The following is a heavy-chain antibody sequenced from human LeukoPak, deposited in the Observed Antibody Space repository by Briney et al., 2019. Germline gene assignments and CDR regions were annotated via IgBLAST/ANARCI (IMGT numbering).Heavy chain of an antibody. CDR3: AKYVHPDSSGYSPFDY. CDR2: ISGSGGST. CDR1: GFTFSSYG. J-gene: IGHJ4*02. Sequence: GGSLRLSCAASGFTFSSYGMSWVRQAPGKGLEWVSAISGSGGSTYYADSVKGRFTISRDNSKNTLYLQMNSLRAEDTAVYYCAKYVHPDSSGYSPFDYWGQGTLVTVSS. V-gene: IGHV3-23*01. D-gene: IGHD3-22*01.